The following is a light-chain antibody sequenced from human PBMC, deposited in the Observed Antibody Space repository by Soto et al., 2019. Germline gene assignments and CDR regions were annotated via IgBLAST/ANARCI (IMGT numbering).Light chain of an antibody. J-gene: IGLJ2*01. CDR3: SSYTSSSPRVV. CDR1: SSDVGGYNY. CDR2: DVS. Sequence: QSALTQPASVSGSPGQSITISCTGTSSDVGGYNYVSWYQQHPGKAPKLMIYDVSNRPSGVSNRFSGSKSGNTASLTISGLPAADGADYYCSSYTSSSPRVVFGGGTKLTVL. V-gene: IGLV2-14*01.